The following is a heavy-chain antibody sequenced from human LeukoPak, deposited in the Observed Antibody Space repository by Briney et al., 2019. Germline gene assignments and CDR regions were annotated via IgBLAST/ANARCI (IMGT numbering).Heavy chain of an antibody. Sequence: ASVKVSCKASGYTFTSYGISWVRQAPGQGLEWMGWISAYNGNTNYAQKLQGRVTMTTDTSTSTAYMELRSLRSDDTAVYYCAREYYDSSGYYSPCFDYWGRGTLVTVSS. CDR3: AREYYDSSGYYSPCFDY. CDR2: ISAYNGNT. D-gene: IGHD3-22*01. J-gene: IGHJ4*02. CDR1: GYTFTSYG. V-gene: IGHV1-18*01.